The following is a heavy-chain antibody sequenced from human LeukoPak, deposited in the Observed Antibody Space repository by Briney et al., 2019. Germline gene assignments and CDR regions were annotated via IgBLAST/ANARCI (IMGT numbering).Heavy chain of an antibody. CDR2: ISAYNGNT. V-gene: IGHV1-18*01. Sequence: EASVKVSCKASGYTFTSYGISWVRQAPGQGLEWMGWISAYNGNTNYAQKLQGRVTMTTDTSTSTAYMELRSLRSDDTAVYYCARFTRDKQSPRSTYWFDPWGQGTLVTASS. CDR1: GYTFTSYG. J-gene: IGHJ5*02. CDR3: ARFTRDKQSPRSTYWFDP. D-gene: IGHD5/OR15-5a*01.